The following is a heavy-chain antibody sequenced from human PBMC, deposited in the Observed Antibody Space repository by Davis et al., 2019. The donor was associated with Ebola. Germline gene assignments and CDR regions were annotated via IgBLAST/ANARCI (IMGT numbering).Heavy chain of an antibody. D-gene: IGHD5-18*01. CDR1: GGSISSGRYY. CDR2: GFYSGST. CDR3: ARVRGVASYGYPGRFDY. J-gene: IGHJ4*02. V-gene: IGHV4-39*01. Sequence: SETLSLTCTVSGGSISSGRYYWGWIRQPPGKGLEWIGSGFYSGSTDYNPSLKSRVTISVDTSKNQFSLKLSSVTAADTAVYYCARVRGVASYGYPGRFDYWGQGTLVTVSS.